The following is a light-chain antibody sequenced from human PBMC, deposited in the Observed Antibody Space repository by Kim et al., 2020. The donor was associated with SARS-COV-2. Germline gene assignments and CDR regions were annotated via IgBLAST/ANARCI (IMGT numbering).Light chain of an antibody. CDR1: QSVLYSSNNKNY. Sequence: DIVMTQSPDSLAVSLGERATNNCKSSQSVLYSSNNKNYLTWYQQKPGQPPKLLIYWASTRESGVPDRFSGSGSGTDFTLTISSLQAEDVAVYYCQQYYSTSYSFGQGTKLEI. V-gene: IGKV4-1*01. J-gene: IGKJ2*03. CDR2: WAS. CDR3: QQYYSTSYS.